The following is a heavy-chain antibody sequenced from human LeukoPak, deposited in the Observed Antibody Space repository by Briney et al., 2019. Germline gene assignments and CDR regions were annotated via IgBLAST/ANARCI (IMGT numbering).Heavy chain of an antibody. CDR3: AKSRRLYGDFIDY. Sequence: GGSLRLSCAASGFTFSSYAMNWVRQAPGKGLEWVSAISAGGGTTYYADSVKGRFTISRDTSKNTLYLQMNSLKGEDTAVYYCAKSRRLYGDFIDYWGQGTLVTVSS. J-gene: IGHJ4*02. D-gene: IGHD4-17*01. CDR1: GFTFSSYA. V-gene: IGHV3-23*01. CDR2: ISAGGGTT.